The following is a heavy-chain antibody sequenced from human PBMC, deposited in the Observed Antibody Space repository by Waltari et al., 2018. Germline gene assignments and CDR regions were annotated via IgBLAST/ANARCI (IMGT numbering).Heavy chain of an antibody. Sequence: QVQLQQWGAGLLKPSETLSLTCAVYGGSFSGYYWSWIRQPPGKGLEWIGEINHSGSTNYNPSLKSRGTISVDTSKNQFSLKLSSVTAADTAVYYCARAHSSRNYYYYGMDVWGQGTTVTVSS. V-gene: IGHV4-34*01. CDR2: INHSGST. D-gene: IGHD6-13*01. J-gene: IGHJ6*02. CDR3: ARAHSSRNYYYYGMDV. CDR1: GGSFSGYY.